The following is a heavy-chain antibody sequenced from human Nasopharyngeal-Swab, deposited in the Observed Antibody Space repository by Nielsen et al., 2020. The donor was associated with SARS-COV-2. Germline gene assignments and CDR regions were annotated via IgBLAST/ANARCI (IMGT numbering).Heavy chain of an antibody. CDR3: ARDDGPDYYGSGSPDY. V-gene: IGHV4-34*01. J-gene: IGHJ4*02. Sequence: GSLRLSCAVYGGSFRGYYWSWIRQPPGKGLEWIGEINHSGSTNYNPSLKSRVTISVDTSKNQFSLKLSSVTAADTAVYYCARDDGPDYYGSGSPDYWGQGTLVTVSS. CDR1: GGSFRGYY. D-gene: IGHD3-10*01. CDR2: INHSGST.